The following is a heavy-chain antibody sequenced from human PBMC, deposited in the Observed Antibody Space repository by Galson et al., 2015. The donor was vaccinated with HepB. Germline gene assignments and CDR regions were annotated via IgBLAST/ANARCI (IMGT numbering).Heavy chain of an antibody. CDR3: AKSSDIVVVIDFDY. V-gene: IGHV3-23*01. CDR1: GFTFSSYA. CDR2: ISGGGGST. Sequence: SLRLSCAASGFTFSSYAMGWVRQAPGKGLEWVSTISGGGGSTYYADSVKGRFTFSRDNSKNTLYVQMNSLRAEDTAVYYCAKSSDIVVVIDFDYWGQGTLVTVSS. D-gene: IGHD2-21*01. J-gene: IGHJ4*02.